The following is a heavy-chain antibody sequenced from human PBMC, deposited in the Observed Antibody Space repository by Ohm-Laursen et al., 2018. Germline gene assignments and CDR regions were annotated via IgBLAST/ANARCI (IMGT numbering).Heavy chain of an antibody. CDR1: GGSISSYY. CDR2: IHTSGST. V-gene: IGHV4-4*07. J-gene: IGHJ3*01. CDR3: AGRGF. Sequence: SDTLSLTCTVSGGSISSYYWTWIRQPAGKGLEWIGRIHTSGSTNYNPSLKNRVTMSVDTTKNQFSLKLSSVTAADTAVYYCAGRGFWGQGTMVTVSS. D-gene: IGHD3-10*01.